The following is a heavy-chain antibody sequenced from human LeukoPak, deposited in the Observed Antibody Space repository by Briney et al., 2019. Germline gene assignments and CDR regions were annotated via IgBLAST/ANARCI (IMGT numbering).Heavy chain of an antibody. CDR3: AGTLGKLAWFDP. CDR2: IRYDGSNK. D-gene: IGHD3-16*01. Sequence: PGGSLRLSCAASGFTFSSYGMHWVRQAPGKGLEWVAFIRYDGSNKYYADSVKGRFTISRDNARDSLYLQMNSLRDEDTAVYYCAGTLGKLAWFDPWGQGTLVTVSS. V-gene: IGHV3-30*02. CDR1: GFTFSSYG. J-gene: IGHJ5*02.